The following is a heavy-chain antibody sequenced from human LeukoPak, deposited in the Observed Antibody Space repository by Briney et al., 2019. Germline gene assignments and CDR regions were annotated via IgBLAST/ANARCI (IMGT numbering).Heavy chain of an antibody. J-gene: IGHJ5*02. CDR2: IYYSGST. V-gene: IGHV4-59*08. CDR1: GGSISSYY. D-gene: IGHD6-13*01. CDR3: ARHPIAAAGQRFDP. Sequence: SETLSLTCTVSGGSISSYYWSWIRQPPGKGLEWIGYIYYSGSTNYNPSLKSRVTISVGTSKNQFSLKLSSVTAADTAVYYCARHPIAAAGQRFDPWGQGTLVTVSS.